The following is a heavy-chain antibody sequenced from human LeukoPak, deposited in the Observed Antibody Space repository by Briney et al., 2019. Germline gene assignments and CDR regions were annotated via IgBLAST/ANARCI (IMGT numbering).Heavy chain of an antibody. V-gene: IGHV4-34*01. CDR1: GGSFSGYY. CDR3: AGDRGPFDP. Sequence: SETLSLTCAAYGGSFSGYYWSWIRQPPGKGLEWIGEINHSGSTNYNPSLKSRVTISVDTSKNQFSLKLSSVTAADTAVYYCAGDRGPFDPWGQGTLVTVSS. CDR2: INHSGST. D-gene: IGHD3-10*01. J-gene: IGHJ5*02.